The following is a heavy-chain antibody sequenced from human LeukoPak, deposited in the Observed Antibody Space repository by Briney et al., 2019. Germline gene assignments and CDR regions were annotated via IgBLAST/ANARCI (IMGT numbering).Heavy chain of an antibody. CDR1: GFTFSSYW. D-gene: IGHD1-26*01. CDR2: IEEDGNEK. CDR3: TTEPNAPLWELGN. V-gene: IGHV3-7*03. J-gene: IGHJ4*02. Sequence: GGSLRLSCAASGFTFSSYWMSWVRQAPGKGLEWVANIEEDGNEKYYVDSVKGRFTVSRDNAKNSLYLQMNSLKTEDTAVYYCTTEPNAPLWELGNWGQGTLVTVSS.